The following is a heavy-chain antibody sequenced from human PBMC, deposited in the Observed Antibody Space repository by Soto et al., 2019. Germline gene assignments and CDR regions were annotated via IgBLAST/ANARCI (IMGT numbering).Heavy chain of an antibody. D-gene: IGHD2-15*01. Sequence: SETLSLTCTVSGGSISSYYWSWIRQPPGKGLEWIGYIYYSGSTNYNPSLKSRVTISVDTSKTQFSLKLSSVTAADTAVYYCARSSVGGYYYYYYMDVWGKGTTVTVSS. CDR1: GGSISSYY. V-gene: IGHV4-59*08. CDR2: IYYSGST. J-gene: IGHJ6*03. CDR3: ARSSVGGYYYYYYMDV.